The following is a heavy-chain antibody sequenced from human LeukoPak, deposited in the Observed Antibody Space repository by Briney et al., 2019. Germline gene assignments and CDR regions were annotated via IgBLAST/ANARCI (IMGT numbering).Heavy chain of an antibody. CDR3: AKDATYYYDSGNYYYMDV. V-gene: IGHV3-30*02. CDR2: IRSSGSNK. CDR1: GFAFSTYG. Sequence: GGSLRLSCSVSGFAFSTYGMNWVRQAPGKGLEWVTFIRSSGSNKSYANSVKGRFTISRDNSKNTLYLQINSLRAEDTAVYYCAKDATYYYDSGNYYYMDVWGKGTTVTVSS. J-gene: IGHJ6*03. D-gene: IGHD3-10*01.